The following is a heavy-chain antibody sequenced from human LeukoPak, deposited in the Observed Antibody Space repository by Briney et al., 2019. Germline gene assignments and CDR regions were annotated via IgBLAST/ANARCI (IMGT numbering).Heavy chain of an antibody. Sequence: SETLSLTCAVSGGSISSSNWWSWVRQHPGKGLEWIGYIYYSGSTYYNPSLKSRVTISVDTSKNQFSLKLSSVTAADTAVYYCARDAYYYDSSGYPGYYYYGMDVWGQGTTVTVSS. CDR3: ARDAYYYDSSGYPGYYYYGMDV. V-gene: IGHV4-31*11. CDR1: GGSISSSNW. J-gene: IGHJ6*02. CDR2: IYYSGST. D-gene: IGHD3-22*01.